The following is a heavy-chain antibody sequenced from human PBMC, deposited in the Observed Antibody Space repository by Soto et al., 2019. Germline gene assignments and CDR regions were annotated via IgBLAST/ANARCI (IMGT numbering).Heavy chain of an antibody. D-gene: IGHD3-10*01. V-gene: IGHV1-69*13. Sequence: SVKVSCKASGGTFSSYAISWVRQAPGQGLEWMGGIIPIFGTANYAQKFQGRVTITADESTSTAYMELSSLRSEDTAVYYCARGVDYGSGSYYYYHYGMDVWGQGTTVTVSS. J-gene: IGHJ6*02. CDR1: GGTFSSYA. CDR3: ARGVDYGSGSYYYYHYGMDV. CDR2: IIPIFGTA.